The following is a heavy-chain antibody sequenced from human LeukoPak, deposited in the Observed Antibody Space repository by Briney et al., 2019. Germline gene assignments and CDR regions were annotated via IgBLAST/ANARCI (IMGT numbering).Heavy chain of an antibody. Sequence: SETLSLTCAVYGGSFSGYYWSWIRQPPGKGLEWIEEINHSGSTNYNPSLKSRVTISVDTSKNQFSLKLSSVTAADTAVYYCARGYGMGTFDDAFDIWGQGTMVTVSS. CDR2: INHSGST. V-gene: IGHV4-34*01. CDR3: ARGYGMGTFDDAFDI. CDR1: GGSFSGYY. J-gene: IGHJ3*02. D-gene: IGHD4-17*01.